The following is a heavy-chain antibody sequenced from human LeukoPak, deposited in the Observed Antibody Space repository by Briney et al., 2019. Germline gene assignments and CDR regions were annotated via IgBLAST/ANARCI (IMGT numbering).Heavy chain of an antibody. Sequence: SETLSHTCAVYGGSFSGYYWSWIRQPPGKGLEWIGEINHSGSTNYNPSLKSRVTLSVDTSKNQFSLKLSSVTAADTAVYYCARGLRYYDSSGYYNYFDYWGQGTLVTVSS. J-gene: IGHJ4*02. CDR2: INHSGST. CDR1: GGSFSGYY. CDR3: ARGLRYYDSSGYYNYFDY. V-gene: IGHV4-34*01. D-gene: IGHD3-22*01.